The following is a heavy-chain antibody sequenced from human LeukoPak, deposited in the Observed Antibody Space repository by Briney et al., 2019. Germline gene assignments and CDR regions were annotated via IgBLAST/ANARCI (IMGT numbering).Heavy chain of an antibody. J-gene: IGHJ6*02. Sequence: SVKVSCKTSGYNFIDYYIHRLRQAPGQGLEWMGRIIPIFGIANYAQKFQGRVTITADKSTSTAYMELSSLRSEDTAVYYCARDLAVAGTLDGMDVWGQGTTVTVSS. CDR3: ARDLAVAGTLDGMDV. V-gene: IGHV1-69*04. D-gene: IGHD6-19*01. CDR2: IIPIFGIA. CDR1: GYNFIDYY.